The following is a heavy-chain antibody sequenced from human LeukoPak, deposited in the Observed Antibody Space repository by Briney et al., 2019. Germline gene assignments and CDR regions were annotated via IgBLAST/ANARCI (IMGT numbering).Heavy chain of an antibody. J-gene: IGHJ4*02. Sequence: GGSLRLSCAASGFTLSSYSMNWVRQAPGKGLEWLSAISGSGGSRYYAGSLKGRFTISRDNSKSTLYLQMNSLRAEDTAVYYCAKSSPIAAAGEVSDFWGQGTLVTVSS. V-gene: IGHV3-23*01. D-gene: IGHD6-13*01. CDR3: AKSSPIAAAGEVSDF. CDR2: ISGSGGSR. CDR1: GFTLSSYS.